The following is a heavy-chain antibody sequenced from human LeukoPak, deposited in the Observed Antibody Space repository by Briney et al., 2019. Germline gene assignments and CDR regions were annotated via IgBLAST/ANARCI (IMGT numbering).Heavy chain of an antibody. D-gene: IGHD5-18*01. V-gene: IGHV4-61*08. J-gene: IGHJ3*02. Sequence: SETLSLTCTVSGGSISSGGYYWSWIRQHPGKGLEWIGYIYYSGSTNYNPSLKSRVTISVDTSKNQFSLKLSSVTAADTAVYYCAREVDTAMVGDAFDIWGQGTMVTVSS. CDR3: AREVDTAMVGDAFDI. CDR1: GGSISSGGYY. CDR2: IYYSGST.